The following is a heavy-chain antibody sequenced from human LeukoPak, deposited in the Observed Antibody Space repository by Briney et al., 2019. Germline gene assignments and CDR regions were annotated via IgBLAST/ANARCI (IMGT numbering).Heavy chain of an antibody. CDR1: GFTFSSYS. CDR3: AREGCSGGSCYPGFDY. D-gene: IGHD2-15*01. V-gene: IGHV3-21*01. CDR2: ISSSSSYI. Sequence: GGSLRLSCAASGFTFSSYSMNWVRQAPGKGLEWVSSISSSSSYIYYADSVKGRFTISRDNAMNSLYLQMNSLRAEDTAVYYCAREGCSGGSCYPGFDYWGQGTLVTVSS. J-gene: IGHJ4*02.